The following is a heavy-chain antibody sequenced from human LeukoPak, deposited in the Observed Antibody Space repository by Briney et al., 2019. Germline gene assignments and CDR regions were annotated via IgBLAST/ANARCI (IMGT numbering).Heavy chain of an antibody. V-gene: IGHV3-20*04. D-gene: IGHD3-10*01. CDR2: INWNGGST. Sequence: PGGSLRRSCAASGFTFDDYGMSWVRQAPGKGLEWVSGINWNGGSTGYADSVKGRFTISRDNAKNSLYLQMNSLRAEDTALYYCARGWGSSGYYYYYYGMDVWGQGTTVTVSS. CDR1: GFTFDDYG. CDR3: ARGWGSSGYYYYYYGMDV. J-gene: IGHJ6*02.